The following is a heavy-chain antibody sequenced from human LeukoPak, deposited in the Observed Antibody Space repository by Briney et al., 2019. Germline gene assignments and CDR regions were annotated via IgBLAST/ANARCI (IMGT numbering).Heavy chain of an antibody. D-gene: IGHD2-15*01. Sequence: GGSLRLSCVGSGFTFSDAWMSWVRQAPGKGLEWVGRIKSKSDGGTIDYAEPVKGRFTISRDDSRNTLYLQMNSLKTEDTAVYYCTTRRQDGWWGQGTLVTVS. V-gene: IGHV3-15*01. CDR1: GFTFSDAW. J-gene: IGHJ4*02. CDR3: TTRRQDGW. CDR2: IKSKSDGGTI.